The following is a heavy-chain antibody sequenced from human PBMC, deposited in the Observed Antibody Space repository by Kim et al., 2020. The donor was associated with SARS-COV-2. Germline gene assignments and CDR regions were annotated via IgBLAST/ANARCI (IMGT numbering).Heavy chain of an antibody. Sequence: SETLSLTCTVSGGSISSYYWSWIRQPPGKGLEWIGYIYCSGSTNYNPSLKSRVTISVDTSKNQFSLKLSSVTAADTAVYYCARGTSGVVVAATPGVEGEHYYYGMDVWGQGTTVTVSS. CDR2: IYCSGST. D-gene: IGHD2-15*01. V-gene: IGHV4-59*01. CDR3: ARGTSGVVVAATPGVEGEHYYYGMDV. J-gene: IGHJ6*02. CDR1: GGSISSYY.